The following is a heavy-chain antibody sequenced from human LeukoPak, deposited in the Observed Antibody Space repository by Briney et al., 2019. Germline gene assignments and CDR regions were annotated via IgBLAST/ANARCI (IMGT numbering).Heavy chain of an antibody. J-gene: IGHJ4*02. CDR1: GFTFSNYW. Sequence: GGSLRLSCAASGFTFSNYWMHWVRQVPGKGLVWVSRINNDGSFTTYADSVKGRFTISRDNAKNTLYLQMNSLRAEDTAVYYCAKDSRRNSGSYVFDYWGQGTLVTVSS. D-gene: IGHD1-26*01. V-gene: IGHV3-74*01. CDR3: AKDSRRNSGSYVFDY. CDR2: INNDGSFT.